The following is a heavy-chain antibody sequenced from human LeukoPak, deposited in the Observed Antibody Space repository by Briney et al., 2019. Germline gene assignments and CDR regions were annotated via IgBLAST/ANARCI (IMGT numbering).Heavy chain of an antibody. D-gene: IGHD2-15*01. J-gene: IGHJ4*02. V-gene: IGHV4-59*01. Sequence: SETLSLTCAVSGGSISSYYWSWIRQPPGKGLEWIGYIYYSGSTNYNPSLRSRVTISLDTPRNQFSLKLSSVTAADTAVYYCARDCSGASCYDYWGQGTLVTVSS. CDR1: GGSISSYY. CDR2: IYYSGST. CDR3: ARDCSGASCYDY.